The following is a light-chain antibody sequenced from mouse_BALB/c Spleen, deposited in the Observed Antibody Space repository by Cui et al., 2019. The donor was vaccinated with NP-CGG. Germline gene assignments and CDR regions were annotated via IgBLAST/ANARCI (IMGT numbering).Light chain of an antibody. Sequence: QAVLTQETALTTSPGETVTLTCRSSTGAVTTNNFANWVQEKPDQLFTGLIGGTNNRAPGVPARFSGSLIGDKAALTITGAQTEDEAIYFCALWYSNHWVFGGGTRLTVL. CDR2: GTN. CDR3: ALWYSNHWV. J-gene: IGLJ1*01. CDR1: TGAVTTNNF. V-gene: IGLV1*01.